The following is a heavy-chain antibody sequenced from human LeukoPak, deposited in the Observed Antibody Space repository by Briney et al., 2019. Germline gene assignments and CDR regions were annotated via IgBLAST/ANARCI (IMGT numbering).Heavy chain of an antibody. CDR2: ISWNSGSI. CDR3: AKIDSPMDV. V-gene: IGHV3-9*01. Sequence: GRSLRLSCAASGFTFDGYAMHWVRQAPGKGLEWVSGISWNSGSIGYADSVKGRFTISRDNAKNSLYLQMNSLRAEDTALYYCAKIDSPMDVWGQGTTVTVSS. J-gene: IGHJ6*02. CDR1: GFTFDGYA. D-gene: IGHD2-21*01.